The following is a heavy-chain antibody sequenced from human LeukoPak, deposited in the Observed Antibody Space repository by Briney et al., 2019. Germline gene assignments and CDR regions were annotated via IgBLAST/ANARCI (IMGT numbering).Heavy chain of an antibody. CDR2: INSDGSST. D-gene: IGHD3-10*01. CDR3: STCSGHAFDI. J-gene: IGHJ3*02. V-gene: IGHV3-74*01. CDR1: GFTFSSYW. Sequence: GGSLRLSCAASGFTFSSYWMHWVRQVPGKGLVWVSRINSDGSSTSYADSVKGRFTISRDNAKNTLYAQMNSLRAEDTAVYYCSTCSGHAFDIWGRGTMVTVSS.